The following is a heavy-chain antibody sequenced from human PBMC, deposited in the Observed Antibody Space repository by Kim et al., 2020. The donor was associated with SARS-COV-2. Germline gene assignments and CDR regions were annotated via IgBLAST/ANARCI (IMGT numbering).Heavy chain of an antibody. Sequence: ASVKVSCKASGYTFTSYDINWVRQATGQGLEWMGWMNPNSGNTGYAQKFQGRVTMTRNTSISTAYMELSSLRSEDTAVYYCARGSVIVVAGILILDYYYGMDVWGQGTTVTVSS. V-gene: IGHV1-8*01. CDR1: GYTFTSYD. D-gene: IGHD6-19*01. J-gene: IGHJ6*02. CDR3: ARGSVIVVAGILILDYYYGMDV. CDR2: MNPNSGNT.